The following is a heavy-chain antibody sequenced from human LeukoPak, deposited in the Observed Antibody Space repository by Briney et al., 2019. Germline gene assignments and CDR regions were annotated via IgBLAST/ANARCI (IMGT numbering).Heavy chain of an antibody. Sequence: HHGGSLRLSCAASGFTVSSNYMSWVRQAPGKGLEWVSVIYSVGSTYYADSAKGRFTISRDNSKNTLYLQMNSLRAEDTAVYYCARDRRDYYDSSGQRYYYYYMDVWGKGTTVTVSS. CDR3: ARDRRDYYDSSGQRYYYYYMDV. CDR2: IYSVGST. J-gene: IGHJ6*03. CDR1: GFTVSSNY. D-gene: IGHD3-22*01. V-gene: IGHV3-53*01.